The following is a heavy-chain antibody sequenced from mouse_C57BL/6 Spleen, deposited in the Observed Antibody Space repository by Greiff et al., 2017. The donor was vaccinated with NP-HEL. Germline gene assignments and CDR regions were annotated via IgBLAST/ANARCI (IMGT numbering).Heavy chain of an antibody. CDR2: IDPYDSYT. CDR3: ARQTAQAYYFED. D-gene: IGHD3-2*02. CDR1: GYTFTSYW. Sequence: QVQLQQPGAELVKPGASVKLSCKASGYTFTSYWMQWVKQRPGQGLEWIGEIDPYDSYTNYNQKFKGKATVTVDTSSSTAYMQLSSLTAEASAVYYCARQTAQAYYFEDWGQGTTLTVAS. V-gene: IGHV1-50*01. J-gene: IGHJ2*01.